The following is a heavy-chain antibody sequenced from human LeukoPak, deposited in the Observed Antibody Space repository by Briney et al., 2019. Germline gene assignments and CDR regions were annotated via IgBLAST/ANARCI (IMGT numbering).Heavy chain of an antibody. Sequence: SVKVSCKASGGTFSSYAISWVRQAPGQGLEWMGGIIPIFGTANYAQKFQGRVTITPDESTSTAYMELSSLRSEDTAVYYCARGGMYYYYMDVWGKGTTVTVSS. V-gene: IGHV1-69*01. J-gene: IGHJ6*03. CDR1: GGTFSSYA. D-gene: IGHD5-12*01. CDR2: IIPIFGTA. CDR3: ARGGMYYYYMDV.